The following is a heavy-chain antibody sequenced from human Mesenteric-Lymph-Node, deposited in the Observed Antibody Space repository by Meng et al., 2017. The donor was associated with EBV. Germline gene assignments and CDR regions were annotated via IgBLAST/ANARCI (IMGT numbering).Heavy chain of an antibody. CDR3: ARDQSGLSGFDP. D-gene: IGHD3-3*01. CDR1: GGSVSSGSSY. V-gene: IGHV4-61*01. J-gene: IGHJ5*02. CDR2: IYYSGNT. Sequence: QVQPQESGSGLVKPSETLSLTCTVSGGSVSSGSSYWNWIRQPPGKGLEWIGYIYYSGNTNYNPSLKSRVTISVDTSKNQFSLRLSSVTAADTAVYYCARDQSGLSGFDPWGQGTLVTVSS.